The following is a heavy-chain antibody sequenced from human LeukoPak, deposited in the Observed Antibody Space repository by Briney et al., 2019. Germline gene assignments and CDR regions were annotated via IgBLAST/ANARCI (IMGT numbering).Heavy chain of an antibody. D-gene: IGHD4-17*01. CDR3: ARVNDYGDYGDFQH. J-gene: IGHJ1*01. Sequence: PGGSPRLSCAASGFTFSNYEMNWVRQAPGKGLEWVSYISSSGNTIYYADSVKGRFTISRDNAKNSLYLQMNSLRAEDTAVYYCARVNDYGDYGDFQHWGQGTLVTVSS. CDR1: GFTFSNYE. CDR2: ISSSGNTI. V-gene: IGHV3-48*03.